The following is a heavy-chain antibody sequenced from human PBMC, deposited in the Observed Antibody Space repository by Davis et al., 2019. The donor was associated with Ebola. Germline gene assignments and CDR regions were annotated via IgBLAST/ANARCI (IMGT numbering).Heavy chain of an antibody. CDR1: VGTFSSYA. CDR2: IIPIFGTA. J-gene: IGHJ4*02. Sequence: SVKVSCKASVGTFSSYAISWVRQAPGQGLEWMGGIIPIFGTANYAQKFQGRVTITADKSTSTAYMELSSLRSEDTAVYYCASFPMYSSSWYYFDYWGQGTLVTVSS. V-gene: IGHV1-69*06. CDR3: ASFPMYSSSWYYFDY. D-gene: IGHD6-13*01.